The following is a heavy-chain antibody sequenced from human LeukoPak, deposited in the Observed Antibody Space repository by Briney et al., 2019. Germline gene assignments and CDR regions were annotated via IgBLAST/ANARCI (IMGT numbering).Heavy chain of an antibody. V-gene: IGHV3-30*03. Sequence: GGSLRLSCAVSGFTFSNSAMSWVRQAPGKGLEWVTTISSDGTKEYYADSVKGRFTISRDNSKNTLSLQMSSLRAEDTAMYYCATAPHGMDVWGQGTTVTVSS. CDR1: GFTFSNSA. CDR3: ATAPHGMDV. CDR2: ISSDGTKE. J-gene: IGHJ6*02.